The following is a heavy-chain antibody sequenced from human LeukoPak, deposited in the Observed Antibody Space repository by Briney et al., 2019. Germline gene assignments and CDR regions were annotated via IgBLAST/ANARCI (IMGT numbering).Heavy chain of an antibody. J-gene: IGHJ4*02. V-gene: IGHV3-30*18. Sequence: GGSLRLSCAASGSTFSSYVMHWVRQAPGKGLEWVAVIACDGSNKYYADSVKGRFTISRDNSKDTLYLQMNDLRPDDTAIYYCAKRNTMVRGGPCFDYWGQGLLVTVSS. CDR3: AKRNTMVRGGPCFDY. CDR1: GSTFSSYV. CDR2: IACDGSNK. D-gene: IGHD3-10*01.